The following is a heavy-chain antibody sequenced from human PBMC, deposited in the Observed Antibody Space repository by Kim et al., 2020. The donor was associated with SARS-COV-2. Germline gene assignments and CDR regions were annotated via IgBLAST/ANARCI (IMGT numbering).Heavy chain of an antibody. CDR2: INHSGST. CDR3: AREGRSGRYVFFDY. D-gene: IGHD3-10*01. V-gene: IGHV4-34*01. CDR1: GGSFSGYY. J-gene: IGHJ4*02. Sequence: SETLSLTCAVYGGSFSGYYWSWIRQPPGKGLEWIGEINHSGSTNYNPSLKSRVTISVDTSKNQFSLKLSSVTAADTAVYYCAREGRSGRYVFFDYWGQGT.